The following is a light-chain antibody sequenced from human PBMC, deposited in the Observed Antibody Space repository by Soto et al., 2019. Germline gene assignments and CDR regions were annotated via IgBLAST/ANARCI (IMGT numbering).Light chain of an antibody. V-gene: IGLV2-11*01. CDR2: AVT. CDR1: SSDVGGYNY. Sequence: QSVLTQPRSVSGSPGQSVTISCTGTSSDVGGYNYVSWYQQYPGKAPKVMIYAVTKRPSGVPDRISGSKSGNTASLTISGLQAEDEADYCCCSYAGSYTHYVFGTGTKLTVL. CDR3: CSYAGSYTHYV. J-gene: IGLJ1*01.